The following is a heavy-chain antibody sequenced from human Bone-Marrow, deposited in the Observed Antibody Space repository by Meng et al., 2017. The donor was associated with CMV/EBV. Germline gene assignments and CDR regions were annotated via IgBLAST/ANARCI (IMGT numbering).Heavy chain of an antibody. V-gene: IGHV4-34*01. D-gene: IGHD2-15*01. CDR3: ARGCYCSGGSCYYNWFDP. Sequence: GSFSGYYWSWIRQPPGKGLEWIGEINHSGSTNYNPSLKSRVTISVDTSKNQFSLKLSSVTAADTAVYYCARGCYCSGGSCYYNWFDPRGQGTLVTVSS. J-gene: IGHJ5*02. CDR2: INHSGST. CDR1: GSFSGYY.